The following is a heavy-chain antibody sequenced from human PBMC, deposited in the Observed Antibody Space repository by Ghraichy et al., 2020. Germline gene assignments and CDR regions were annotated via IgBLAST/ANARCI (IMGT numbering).Heavy chain of an antibody. CDR2: INYSGRL. CDR1: GGSISSSSYY. D-gene: IGHD6-25*01. J-gene: IGHJ4*02. CDR3: ARHPAAAYFDY. V-gene: IGHV4-39*01. Sequence: ESLNISCTVSGGSISSSSYYWGWIRQPPGKGLEWIGSINYSGRLYYNPSLKSRVTISVDTSKNQFSLKLSSVTAADTAVYYCARHPAAAYFDYWGQGTLGTVSS.